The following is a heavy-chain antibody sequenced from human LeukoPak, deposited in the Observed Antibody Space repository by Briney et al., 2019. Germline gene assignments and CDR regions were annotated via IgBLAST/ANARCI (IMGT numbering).Heavy chain of an antibody. CDR2: IYHSGST. Sequence: PSETLSLTCAVSGGSISSSNWWSWVRQPPGKGLEWIGEIYHSGSTNYNPSLKSRVTISVDTSKNQFSLKLSSVTAADTAVYYCARHLSGWSDIFDYWGQGTLVTVSS. D-gene: IGHD6-19*01. CDR1: GGSISSSNW. CDR3: ARHLSGWSDIFDY. V-gene: IGHV4-4*02. J-gene: IGHJ4*02.